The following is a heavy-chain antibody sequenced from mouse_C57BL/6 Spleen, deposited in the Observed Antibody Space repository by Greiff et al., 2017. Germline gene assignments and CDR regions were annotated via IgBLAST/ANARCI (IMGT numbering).Heavy chain of an antibody. D-gene: IGHD2-3*01. Sequence: EVMLVESGGGLVQPGGSMKLSCVASGFTFSNYWMNWVRQSPEKGLEWVAQIRLKSDNSATHYEESVQGRFTISRDDSKRSVYRQMNNLRAEDTGIDYCTARGGYYPFDYWGQGTTLTVSS. CDR1: GFTFSNYW. CDR3: TARGGYYPFDY. J-gene: IGHJ2*01. V-gene: IGHV6-3*01. CDR2: IRLKSDNSAT.